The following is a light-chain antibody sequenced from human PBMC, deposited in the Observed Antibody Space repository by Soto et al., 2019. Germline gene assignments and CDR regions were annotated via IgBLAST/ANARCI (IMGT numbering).Light chain of an antibody. CDR3: CSYAGSYTWV. CDR2: DVS. Sequence: QSALTQPRSVSGSPGQSVTISCTGTSSDVGGYNYVYWCQQYPGKAPQIMIYDVSERPPGVPDRRSGYKSGNTASLTISGIQAEDEADYYCCSYAGSYTWVFGGGTKLTVL. CDR1: SSDVGGYNY. J-gene: IGLJ3*02. V-gene: IGLV2-11*01.